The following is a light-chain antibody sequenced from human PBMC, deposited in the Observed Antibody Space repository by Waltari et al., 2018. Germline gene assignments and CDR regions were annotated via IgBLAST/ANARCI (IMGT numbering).Light chain of an antibody. J-gene: IGKJ2*03. V-gene: IGKV1-5*03. CDR3: QQYNTYSS. CDR2: KAS. Sequence: DIQMTQSPSTLSASVGDTITITCRASQSIRNYLAWYQQKPGKAPKLLIYKASSSGSGVPSRFSGSGSGTEFTLTISSLQPDDSATYYCQQYNTYSSFGQGSKLEI. CDR1: QSIRNY.